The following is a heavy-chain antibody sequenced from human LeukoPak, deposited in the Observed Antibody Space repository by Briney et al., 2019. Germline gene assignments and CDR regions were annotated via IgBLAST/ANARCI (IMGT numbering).Heavy chain of an antibody. CDR3: ARVDLLTGYYFFDY. CDR1: GYTFSNYG. V-gene: IGHV1-18*01. CDR2: IRGDNGNT. J-gene: IGHJ4*02. Sequence: GASVKVSCKASGYTFSNYGISWVRQAPGQGLEWMGWIRGDNGNTNYAQKLQGRVTMTTDTSTSTAYMELRSLGSDETAVYYCARVDLLTGYYFFDYWGQGALVTVSS. D-gene: IGHD3-9*01.